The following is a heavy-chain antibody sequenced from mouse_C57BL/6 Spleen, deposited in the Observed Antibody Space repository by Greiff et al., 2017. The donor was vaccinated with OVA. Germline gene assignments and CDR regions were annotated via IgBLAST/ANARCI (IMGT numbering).Heavy chain of an antibody. CDR1: GYSFTDYN. V-gene: IGHV1-39*01. J-gene: IGHJ4*01. Sequence: EVQLQESGPELVKPGASVKISCKASGYSFTDYNMNWVKQSNGKSLEWIGVINPNYGTTSYNQKFKGKATLTVDQSSSAAYMQLNSLTSEDSAVYYCAITTVVARAMDYWGQGTSVTVSS. CDR2: INPNYGTT. CDR3: AITTVVARAMDY. D-gene: IGHD1-1*01.